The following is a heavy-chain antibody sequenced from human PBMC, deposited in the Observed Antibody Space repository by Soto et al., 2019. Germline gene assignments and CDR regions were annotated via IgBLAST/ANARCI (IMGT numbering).Heavy chain of an antibody. CDR2: ISSTGSTI. CDR3: ARDCNWNSNFDY. CDR1: RFTFSTYN. D-gene: IGHD1-7*01. V-gene: IGHV3-48*02. Sequence: GGSLRLSCAASRFTFSTYNMNWVRQAPGKGLEWVSYISSTGSTIHYADSVKGRFTISRDNAKNSLYLQMNSLRDEDTAVYYCARDCNWNSNFDYWGQGTMVTVSS. J-gene: IGHJ4*02.